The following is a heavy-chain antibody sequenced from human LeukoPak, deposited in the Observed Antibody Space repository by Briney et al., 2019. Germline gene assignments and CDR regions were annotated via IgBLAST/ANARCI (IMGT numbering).Heavy chain of an antibody. CDR2: INSDGSST. Sequence: GGSLRLSCAASGFTFSSYWMHWVRQAPGKGLVWVSRINSDGSSTSYADSVKGRFTISRDNAKNTLYLQMNSLRAEDTAVYYCAREHVNYYYDTRDDAFDIWGQGTMVTVSS. CDR3: AREHVNYYYDTRDDAFDI. D-gene: IGHD3-22*01. CDR1: GFTFSSYW. J-gene: IGHJ3*02. V-gene: IGHV3-74*01.